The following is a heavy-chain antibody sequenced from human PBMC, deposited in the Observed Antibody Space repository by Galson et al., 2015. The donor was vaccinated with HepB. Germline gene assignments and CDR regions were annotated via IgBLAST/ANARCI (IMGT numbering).Heavy chain of an antibody. V-gene: IGHV3-23*01. Sequence: SLRLSCAASGFTFSSYAMSWVRQAPGKGLEWVSAMSGSGGSTYYRDSVKGRFTISRDYSKNTLYLQMNSLRAEDTAVYYCAKDMTTLTTCCGAYGSWGQGTLVTVSS. CDR2: MSGSGGST. CDR3: AKDMTTLTTCCGAYGS. J-gene: IGHJ5*02. D-gene: IGHD4-11*01. CDR1: GFTFSSYA.